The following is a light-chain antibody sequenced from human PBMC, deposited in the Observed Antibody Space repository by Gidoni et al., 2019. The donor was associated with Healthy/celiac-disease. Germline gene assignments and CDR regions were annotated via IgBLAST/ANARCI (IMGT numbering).Light chain of an antibody. CDR3: QQRSNWPIFT. J-gene: IGKJ3*01. CDR1: QRVSSY. CDR2: DAS. Sequence: EIVLTQSPATLSLSPGERATLSCRASQRVSSYLAWYQQKPGQATRLLIYDASNRATGIPARFSGSGSGTDFPLTISSLEPEDFAVYYCQQRSNWPIFTFGPGTKVDIK. V-gene: IGKV3-11*01.